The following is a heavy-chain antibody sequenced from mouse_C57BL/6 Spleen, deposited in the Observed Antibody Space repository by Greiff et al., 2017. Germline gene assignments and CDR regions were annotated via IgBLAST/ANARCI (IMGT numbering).Heavy chain of an antibody. J-gene: IGHJ3*01. CDR2: IYPGSGST. CDR3: EREEVGSYGGFAY. CDR1: GYTFTSYW. Sequence: VQLQQPGAELVKPGASVKMSCKASGYTFTSYWITWVKQRPGQGLEWIGDIYPGSGSTNYNEKFKSKATLTVDTSSSTAYMQLSSLTSEDSAVYFSEREEVGSYGGFAYGGRGPLVTVSA. D-gene: IGHD1-1*02. V-gene: IGHV1-55*01.